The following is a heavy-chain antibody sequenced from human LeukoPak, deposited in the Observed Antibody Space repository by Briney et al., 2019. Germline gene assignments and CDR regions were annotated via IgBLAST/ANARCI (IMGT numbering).Heavy chain of an antibody. V-gene: IGHV3-11*04. J-gene: IGHJ6*03. Sequence: GGSLRLSCEASGFTFRDYYMSWIRQAPGKGLEWVSYISSSGSSIYYADSVKGRFTISRDNAKNSLYLQMNSLRAEDTAVYYCARDPSSSSLSSYYYMDVWGKGTTVTVSS. CDR3: ARDPSSSSLSSYYYMDV. D-gene: IGHD6-6*01. CDR2: ISSSGSSI. CDR1: GFTFRDYY.